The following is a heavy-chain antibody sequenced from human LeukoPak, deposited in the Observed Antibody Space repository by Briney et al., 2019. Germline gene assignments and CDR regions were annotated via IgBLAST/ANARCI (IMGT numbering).Heavy chain of an antibody. V-gene: IGHV4-4*07. CDR1: GASISPYY. D-gene: IGHD2-2*01. Sequence: PSETLSLTCTVSGASISPYYWSWIRQPAGKGLEWIGRIYNSESINYNLSLKSRVTMSIDTSKNQFSLKLNSVTAADTAVYYCARDRSSSYTRDWFDPWGQGALVIVSS. CDR2: IYNSESI. J-gene: IGHJ5*02. CDR3: ARDRSSSYTRDWFDP.